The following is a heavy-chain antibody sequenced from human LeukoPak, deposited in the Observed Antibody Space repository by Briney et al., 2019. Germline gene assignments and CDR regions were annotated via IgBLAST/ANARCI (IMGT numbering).Heavy chain of an antibody. CDR1: GYTLTELS. Sequence: ASVKVSCKVSGYTLTELSIHWVRQAPGKGLEWMGGFDPENGETVYAQKFQDRVTMTEDTSTDTAYMELSSLRSEDTAVYYCTTVLGGGLHWGQGALVTVSS. V-gene: IGHV1-24*01. J-gene: IGHJ4*02. D-gene: IGHD3/OR15-3a*01. CDR3: TTVLGGGLH. CDR2: FDPENGET.